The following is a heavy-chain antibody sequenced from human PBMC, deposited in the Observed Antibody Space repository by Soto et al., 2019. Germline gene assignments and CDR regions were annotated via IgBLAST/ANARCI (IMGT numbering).Heavy chain of an antibody. CDR3: ARTYGSGDYFLPFEY. Sequence: QVQLLQSGAKVKKPGASVKVSCKASGYMFNTYGITWVRQAPGQGLEWMGWISVYNGNIDYAQKFEGRVTMTTDTSTSTAYMELKSLTSDDTDVYYCARTYGSGDYFLPFEYWGQGTPVSVSS. V-gene: IGHV1-18*01. CDR1: GYMFNTYG. D-gene: IGHD3-10*01. CDR2: ISVYNGNI. J-gene: IGHJ4*02.